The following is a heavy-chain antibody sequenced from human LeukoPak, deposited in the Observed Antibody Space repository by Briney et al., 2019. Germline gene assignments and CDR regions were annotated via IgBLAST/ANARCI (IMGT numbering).Heavy chain of an antibody. CDR1: GGSISSSNW. D-gene: IGHD2-2*01. CDR3: VRGVPGHCSGPNCSYFDF. Sequence: SGTLSLTCTVSGGSISSSNWWSWVRQPPGKGLEWIGEIYPSGTTNYNPSPKSRVTISVDKSKNHFSLKLNSVTAADTAVYYCVRGVPGHCSGPNCSYFDFWGQGTLVTVSS. CDR2: IYPSGTT. V-gene: IGHV4-4*02. J-gene: IGHJ4*02.